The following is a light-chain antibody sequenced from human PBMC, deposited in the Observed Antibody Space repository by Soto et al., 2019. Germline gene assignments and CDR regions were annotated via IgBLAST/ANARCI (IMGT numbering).Light chain of an antibody. CDR1: SSNIGSNT. V-gene: IGLV1-44*01. CDR2: SNN. CDR3: APWDDSLSGVV. J-gene: IGLJ2*01. Sequence: QSALTQPPSASGTPGQRVTISCSGSSSNIGSNTVNWYQQLPGTAPKLLIYSNNQRPSGVPDRFSGSKSGTSASLAISGLQSEDEADYYCAPWDDSLSGVVFGGGTKLTVL.